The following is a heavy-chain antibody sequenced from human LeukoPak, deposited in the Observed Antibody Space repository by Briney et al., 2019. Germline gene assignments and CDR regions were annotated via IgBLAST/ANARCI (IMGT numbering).Heavy chain of an antibody. V-gene: IGHV3-23*01. CDR2: ISGSGGST. D-gene: IGHD6-19*01. CDR1: GFTFSSYA. CDR3: ARRGSSGCFDF. J-gene: IGHJ4*02. Sequence: QTGGSLRLSCAASGFTFSSYAMSWVRQAPGKGLEWVSAISGSGGSTYYGDSVKGRFTISRDNSKNTLFLQMHSLRVEDTATYYCARRGSSGCFDFWGQGTLVTVSS.